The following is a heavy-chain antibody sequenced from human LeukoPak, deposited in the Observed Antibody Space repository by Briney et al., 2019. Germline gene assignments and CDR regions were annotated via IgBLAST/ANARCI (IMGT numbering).Heavy chain of an antibody. J-gene: IGHJ4*02. CDR1: AFTFSSYS. Sequence: PGGSLRLSCAASAFTFSSYSMNWVRQAPGKGLEWVSSISSSSSYIYYADSVKGRFTISRDNAKNSLYLQMNSLRAEDTAVYYCARGLYDSSGYYFDYWGQGTLVTVSS. CDR2: ISSSSSYI. V-gene: IGHV3-21*01. CDR3: ARGLYDSSGYYFDY. D-gene: IGHD3-22*01.